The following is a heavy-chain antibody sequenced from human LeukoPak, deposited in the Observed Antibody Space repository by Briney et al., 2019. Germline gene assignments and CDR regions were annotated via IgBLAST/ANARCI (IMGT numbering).Heavy chain of an antibody. D-gene: IGHD6-13*01. J-gene: IGHJ5*02. CDR1: GGSISSHY. CDR2: IYYSGST. V-gene: IGHV4-59*11. CDR3: ARADGTWFDP. Sequence: SETLSLTCTVSGGSISSHYWSWIRQPPGKGLEWIGYIYYSGSTNYNPSLKSRVTISVDTSKKQFPLKLSSVTAADTAVYYCARADGTWFDPWGQGTLVTVSS.